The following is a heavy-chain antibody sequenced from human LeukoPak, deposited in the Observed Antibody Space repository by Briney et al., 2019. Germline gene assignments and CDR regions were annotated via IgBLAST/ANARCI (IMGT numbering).Heavy chain of an antibody. CDR3: AREISSSWYQQGFDY. V-gene: IGHV3-33*01. J-gene: IGHJ4*02. D-gene: IGHD6-13*01. Sequence: PGGSLRLSCAASGFTFSSYGMHWVRQAPGKGLEWVAVIWYDGSNKYYADSVKGRFTISRDNSENTLYLQMNSLRAEDTAVYYCAREISSSWYQQGFDYWGQGTLVTVSS. CDR2: IWYDGSNK. CDR1: GFTFSSYG.